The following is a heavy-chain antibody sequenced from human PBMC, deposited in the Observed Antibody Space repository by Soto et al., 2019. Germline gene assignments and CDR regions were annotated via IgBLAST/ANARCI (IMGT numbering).Heavy chain of an antibody. CDR2: IYYSGST. CDR1: GGSISSGDDF. J-gene: IGHJ6*02. CDR3: ARDRAKWKDYYYYGMDV. Sequence: SETLCLTCTVSGGSISSGDDFGTWIRQPPGKGLEWIGYIYYSGSTYYNPSLKSRLTMSVDTSKNQFSLKLSSVTAADTAVYYCARDRAKWKDYYYYGMDVWGQGTTVTVSS. D-gene: IGHD1-20*01. V-gene: IGHV4-30-4*01.